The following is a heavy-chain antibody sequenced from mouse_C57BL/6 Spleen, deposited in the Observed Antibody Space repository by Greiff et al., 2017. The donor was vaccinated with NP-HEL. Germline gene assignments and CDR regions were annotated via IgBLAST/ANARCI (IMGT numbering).Heavy chain of an antibody. D-gene: IGHD1-1*01. CDR2: ISDGGSYT. CDR1: GFTFSSYA. Sequence: EVQRVESGGGLMKPGGSLKLSCAASGFTFSSYAMSWVRQTPEKRLEWVATISDGGSYTYYPDNVKGRFTISRDNAKNNLYLQMSHLKSEDTAMYYCARDYGSSYVGWYFDVWGTGTTVTVSS. CDR3: ARDYGSSYVGWYFDV. J-gene: IGHJ1*03. V-gene: IGHV5-4*01.